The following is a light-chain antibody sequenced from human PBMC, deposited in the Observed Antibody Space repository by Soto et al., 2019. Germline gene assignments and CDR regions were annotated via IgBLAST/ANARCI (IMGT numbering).Light chain of an antibody. CDR3: QHYDNYPMYT. CDR2: DAS. Sequence: DIQMTQSPSSLSSSVGDRVTLTCQASQDINNFLNWYQQKPGKAPKILIYDASNLETRVTSRFSGSGSGTDYTFTISSLEPEDIATYYCQHYDNYPMYTFGQGTKLEIK. V-gene: IGKV1-33*01. CDR1: QDINNF. J-gene: IGKJ2*01.